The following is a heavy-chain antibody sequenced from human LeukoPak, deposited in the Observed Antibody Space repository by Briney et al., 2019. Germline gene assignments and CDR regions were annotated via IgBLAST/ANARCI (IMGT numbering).Heavy chain of an antibody. J-gene: IGHJ3*02. V-gene: IGHV3-21*01. CDR1: GFSFSNYG. Sequence: GGSLRLSCADSGFSFSNYGMNWVRQDLGGGLEWVSSISSSSSHIYYADSAKGRFTISKHNAKTSLYLQRNSPRAEDTAVYYCARDRDSGPYPAFDIWGQGTMVTLSS. D-gene: IGHD6-25*01. CDR2: ISSSSSHI. CDR3: ARDRDSGPYPAFDI.